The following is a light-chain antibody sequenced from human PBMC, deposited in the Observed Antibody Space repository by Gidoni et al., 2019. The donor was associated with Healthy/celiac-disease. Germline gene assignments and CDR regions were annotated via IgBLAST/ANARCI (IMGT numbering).Light chain of an antibody. CDR2: LGS. J-gene: IGKJ5*01. CDR1: QSLLHSNGYNY. CDR3: MQALQTPT. V-gene: IGKV2-28*01. Sequence: DIVMTQYPLSLPVTHGEPASISCRSSQSLLHSNGYNYLDWYLQKPGQSPQLLIYLGSNRASGVPDRFSGSGSGTDFTLKISRVEAEDVGVYYCMQALQTPTFGQGTRLEIK.